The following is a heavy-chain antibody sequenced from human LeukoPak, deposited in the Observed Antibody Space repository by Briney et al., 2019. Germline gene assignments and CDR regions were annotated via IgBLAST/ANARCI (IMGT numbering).Heavy chain of an antibody. CDR1: GGSFSGYY. CDR2: INHSGST. Sequence: SETLSLTCAVYGGSFSGYYWSWLRQPPGKGLEWIGEINHSGSTNYNPSLKSRVTISVDTSKNQFSLKLSSVTAADTAMYYCARDETYSDVWSGSAGGGKGNYLDYWGQGILVTVSS. CDR3: ARDETYSDVWSGSAGGGKGNYLDY. J-gene: IGHJ4*02. D-gene: IGHD3-3*01. V-gene: IGHV4-34*01.